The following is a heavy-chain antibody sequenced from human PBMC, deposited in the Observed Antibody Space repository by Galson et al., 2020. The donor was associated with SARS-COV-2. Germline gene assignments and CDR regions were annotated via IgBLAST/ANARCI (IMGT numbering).Heavy chain of an antibody. D-gene: IGHD6-13*01. J-gene: IGHJ6*02. CDR2: IYTSGST. CDR3: ARGPYSNYYYYGRDV. V-gene: IGHV4-61*02. Sequence: SETLSLTCTVSGGSISSGSYYWSWIRQPAGKGLEWIGRIYTSGSTNYNPSLKSRVTISVDTSKNQFSLKLSAVTAADTGVYYCARGPYSNYYYYGRDVWGQGTTVTVSS. CDR1: GGSISSGSYY.